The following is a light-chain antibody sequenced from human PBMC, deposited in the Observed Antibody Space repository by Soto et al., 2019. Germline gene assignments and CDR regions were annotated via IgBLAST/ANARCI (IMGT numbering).Light chain of an antibody. CDR2: DVS. CDR1: SSDIGGYNY. J-gene: IGLJ2*01. Sequence: QSALTQPASVSGSPGQSITISCTGTSSDIGGYNYVSWYQQHPGKAPKLFIYDVSRRPSGVSNRFSGSKSGNTASLTISGLQAEDEADYYCSSYTSNSNPVLFGGGTKLTVL. V-gene: IGLV2-14*01. CDR3: SSYTSNSNPVL.